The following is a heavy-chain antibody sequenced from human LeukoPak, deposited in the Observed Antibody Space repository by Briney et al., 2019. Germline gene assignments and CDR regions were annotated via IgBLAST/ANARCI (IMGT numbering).Heavy chain of an antibody. D-gene: IGHD3-9*01. J-gene: IGHJ6*02. V-gene: IGHV4-30-4*01. CDR2: IYYSGST. CDR3: ARDPNYDILTGYSWGAHYGMDV. Sequence: PSETLSLTCTVSGGSISSGDYYWSWIRQPPGKGLECIGYIYYSGSTYYNPSLKSRVTISVDTSKNQFSLKLSSVTAADTAVYYCARDPNYDILTGYSWGAHYGMDVWGQGTTVTVSS. CDR1: GGSISSGDYY.